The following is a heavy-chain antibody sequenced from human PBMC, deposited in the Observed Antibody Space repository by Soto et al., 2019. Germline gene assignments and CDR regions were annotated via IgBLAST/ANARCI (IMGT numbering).Heavy chain of an antibody. CDR2: INPSGGST. CDR3: ARDYGLRFLEWAQASNWFDP. CDR1: GYTFTSYY. V-gene: IGHV1-46*01. D-gene: IGHD3-3*01. Sequence: VASVKVSCKASGYTFTSYYMHWVRQAPGQGLEWMGIINPSGGSTSYAQKFQGRVTMTRDTSTSTVYMELSSLRSEDTAVYYFARDYGLRFLEWAQASNWFDPWGQGTLVTVSS. J-gene: IGHJ5*02.